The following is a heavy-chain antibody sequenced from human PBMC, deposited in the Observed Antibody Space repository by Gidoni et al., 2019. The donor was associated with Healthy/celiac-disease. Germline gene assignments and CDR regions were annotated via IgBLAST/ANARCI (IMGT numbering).Heavy chain of an antibody. Sequence: QVQLQQWGAGLLKPSETLSPTCAVYGGSFSGYYWSWIRQPPGKGLEWIGEINHRGSTNYNPSLKSRVTISVDTSKNQFSLKLSSVTAADTAVYYCARGKSRLFHQYSSSSPTSGFDYWGQGTLVTVSS. CDR2: INHRGST. D-gene: IGHD6-6*01. J-gene: IGHJ4*02. CDR3: ARGKSRLFHQYSSSSPTSGFDY. V-gene: IGHV4-34*01. CDR1: GGSFSGYY.